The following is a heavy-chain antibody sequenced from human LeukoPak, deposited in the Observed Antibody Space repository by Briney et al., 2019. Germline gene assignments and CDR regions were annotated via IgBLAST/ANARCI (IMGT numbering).Heavy chain of an antibody. V-gene: IGHV3-30*18. CDR1: GFTFSNYA. CDR2: ISYDGSTK. J-gene: IGHJ4*02. Sequence: GGSLRLSCEASGFTFSNYAMHWVRRAPGKGLEWVALISYDGSTKHYADSVKGRFTISGDNSKNTLSLQINSLRSEDTAVYYCAKDLHYYGPGSSPQYWGQGTLVTVSS. CDR3: AKDLHYYGPGSSPQY. D-gene: IGHD3-10*01.